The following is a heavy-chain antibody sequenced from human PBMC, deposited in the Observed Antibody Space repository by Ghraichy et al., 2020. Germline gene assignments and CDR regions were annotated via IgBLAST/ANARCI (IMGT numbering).Heavy chain of an antibody. CDR2: IYYSATP. Sequence: SETLSLTCSVSGASISNYYWSWIRQPPGKGLGWIGYIYYSATPNYNPSLKSRVTMSADTSKNQFSLRLTSVTAADTAVYYCARLGATTHAFDVWGQGTMVTVSS. V-gene: IGHV4-59*08. CDR3: ARLGATTHAFDV. D-gene: IGHD1-1*01. CDR1: GASISNYY. J-gene: IGHJ3*01.